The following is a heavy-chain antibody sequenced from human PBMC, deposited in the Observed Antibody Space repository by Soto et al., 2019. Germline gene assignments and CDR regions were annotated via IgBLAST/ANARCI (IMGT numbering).Heavy chain of an antibody. CDR1: GFTFSSYS. D-gene: IGHD3-16*01. CDR2: ISSSSSYI. CDR3: ATLGDGDGHLWDY. V-gene: IGHV3-21*01. Sequence: GGSLRLSCAASGFTFSSYSMNWVRQAPGKGLEWVSSISSSSSYIYYADSVKGRFTISRDNAKNSLYLQMNSLRAEDTAVYYCATLGDGDGHLWDYWGQGTLVTVSS. J-gene: IGHJ4*02.